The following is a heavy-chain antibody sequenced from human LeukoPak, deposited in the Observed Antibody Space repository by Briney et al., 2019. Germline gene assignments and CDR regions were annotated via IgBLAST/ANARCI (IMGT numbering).Heavy chain of an antibody. V-gene: IGHV1-18*01. CDR3: ARGGIVPAPYYYYGMDV. CDR1: GYTFTNYG. Sequence: ASVKVSCKASGYTFTNYGISWVRQAPGQGLEWMGWISGYNGNTNYAQNFQGRVTMITDTSTSTAYMELRSLRADDTAVYHCARGGIVPAPYYYYGMDVWGQGTTVTVSS. CDR2: ISGYNGNT. J-gene: IGHJ6*02. D-gene: IGHD2-2*01.